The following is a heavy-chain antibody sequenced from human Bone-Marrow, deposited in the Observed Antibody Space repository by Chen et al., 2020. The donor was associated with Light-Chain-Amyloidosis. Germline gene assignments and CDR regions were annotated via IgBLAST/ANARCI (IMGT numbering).Heavy chain of an antibody. J-gene: IGHJ4*02. CDR1: GYTFPNYW. CDR2: IYPDDSEA. D-gene: IGHD5-12*01. V-gene: IGHV5-51*01. Sequence: EVQLDQSGPEVKKPGESLKISCKGSGYTFPNYWIGWVRQRPGKGLEGMGVIYPDDSEARYSPSFEGQVTISADKSITTAYLQWRSPKASDTAMYYCARRRDGYNFDYWGQGTLVTVSS. CDR3: ARRRDGYNFDY.